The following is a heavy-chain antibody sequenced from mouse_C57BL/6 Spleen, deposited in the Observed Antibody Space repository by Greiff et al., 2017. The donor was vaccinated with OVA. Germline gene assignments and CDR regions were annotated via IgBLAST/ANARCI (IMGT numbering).Heavy chain of an antibody. D-gene: IGHD2-4*01. CDR1: GFTFSDYY. CDR2: ISNGGGST. Sequence: EVQLVESGGGLVQPGGSLKLSCAASGFTFSDYYMYWVRQTPEKRLEWVAYISNGGGSTYYPDTVKGRFTLSRDNAKNTLYLQMSRLKSGDTAMYYCARQGYYYDGSMDYWGQGTSVTVSS. CDR3: ARQGYYYDGSMDY. J-gene: IGHJ4*01. V-gene: IGHV5-12*01.